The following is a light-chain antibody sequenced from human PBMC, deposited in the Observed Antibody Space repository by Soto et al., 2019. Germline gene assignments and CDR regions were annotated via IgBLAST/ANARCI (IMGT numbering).Light chain of an antibody. V-gene: IGKV1-27*01. J-gene: IGKJ1*01. CDR2: AAS. CDR3: QQYGSSGT. CDR1: QGISNS. Sequence: IQMTQSPSSLSASVGDRVTLTCRASQGISNSLAWYQQKPGKVPKLLIYAASTLQSSVPARFSGSGSGTDFTLTISRLEPEDFAVYYCQQYGSSGTFGQGTKVDIK.